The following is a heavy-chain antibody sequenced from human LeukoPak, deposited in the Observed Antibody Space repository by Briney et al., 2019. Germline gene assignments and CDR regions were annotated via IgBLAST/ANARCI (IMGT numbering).Heavy chain of an antibody. CDR1: GFTFSSYA. CDR2: ISYDGSNK. CDR3: ARDRGRYYGDYGMDV. D-gene: IGHD3-10*01. V-gene: IGHV3-30-3*01. J-gene: IGHJ6*02. Sequence: GGSLRLSCAASGFTFSSYAMHWVRQAPGKGLEWVAVISYDGSNKYYADSVKGRFTISRDNSENTLYLQMNSLRAEDTAVYYCARDRGRYYGDYGMDVWGQGTTVTVSS.